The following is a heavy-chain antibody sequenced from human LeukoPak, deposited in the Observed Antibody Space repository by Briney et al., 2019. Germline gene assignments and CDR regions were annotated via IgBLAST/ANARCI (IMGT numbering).Heavy chain of an antibody. CDR1: GYTFTNYY. V-gene: IGHV1-46*01. D-gene: IGHD2-15*01. J-gene: IGHJ6*03. CDR3: ATLGGGYCSGGSCYSEYYYMDV. CDR2: INPGGANT. Sequence: ASVKVSCKASGYTFTNYYIHWVRQAPGQGLEWMGLINPGGANTNYAQKLEGRVTMTTDTSTSTAYMELRSLRSDDTAVYYCATLGGGYCSGGSCYSEYYYMDVWGKETTVTVSS.